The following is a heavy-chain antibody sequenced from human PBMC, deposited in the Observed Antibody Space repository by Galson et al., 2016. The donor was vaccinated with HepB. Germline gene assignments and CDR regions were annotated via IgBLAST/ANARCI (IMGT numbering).Heavy chain of an antibody. J-gene: IGHJ6*02. CDR3: ARYAGVRYDFWSGYSDSYYYYGMDV. CDR1: GFTFSIYW. CDR2: INNDGSST. V-gene: IGHV3-74*01. Sequence: LRLSCAASGFTFSIYWMHWVRQAPGKGLVWVSRINNDGSSTSYADSVKGRFTISRDNAKNTLYLQMNSMRAEDTAVYYCARYAGVRYDFWSGYSDSYYYYGMDVWGQGTTVTVSS. D-gene: IGHD3-3*01.